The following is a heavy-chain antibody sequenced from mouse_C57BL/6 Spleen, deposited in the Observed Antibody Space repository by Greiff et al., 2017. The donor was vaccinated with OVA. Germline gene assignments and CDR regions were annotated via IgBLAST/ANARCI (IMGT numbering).Heavy chain of an antibody. CDR3: ARRGTGTEGDY. CDR1: GYTFTSYW. V-gene: IGHV1-61*01. J-gene: IGHJ2*01. CDR2: IYPSDSET. D-gene: IGHD4-1*01. Sequence: QVQLKQPGAELVRPGSSVKLSCKASGYTFTSYWMDWVKQRPGQGLEWIGNIYPSDSETHYNQKFKDKATLTVDKSSSTAYMQLSSLTSEDSAVYYCARRGTGTEGDYWGQGTTLTVSS.